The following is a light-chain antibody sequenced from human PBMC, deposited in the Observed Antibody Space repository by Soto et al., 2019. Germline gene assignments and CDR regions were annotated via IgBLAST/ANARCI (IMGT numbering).Light chain of an antibody. CDR2: AAS. J-gene: IGKJ1*01. V-gene: IGKV1-12*01. Sequence: DIQMTQSPSSGSASVGDRVTMTCRASQGINTWLAWYQQKPGKAPKILIYAASNLQSGVPSRFSGSGSGTDFTLTISSLQPEDSATYYCQQANSFPWTFGQGTKVDI. CDR1: QGINTW. CDR3: QQANSFPWT.